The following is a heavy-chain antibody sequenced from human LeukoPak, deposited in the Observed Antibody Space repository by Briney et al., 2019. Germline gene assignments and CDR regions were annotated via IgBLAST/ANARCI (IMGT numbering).Heavy chain of an antibody. Sequence: ASVKVSCKASGYTFTSYGISWVRQAPGQGLEWMGWISAYNGDTNYAQKFQGRVTVTTDTSTTTAYMELRSPRSDDSAVYYCARRSGYDRRMGTLDFWGQGTLVTVSS. CDR2: ISAYNGDT. V-gene: IGHV1-18*01. CDR3: ARRSGYDRRMGTLDF. CDR1: GYTFTSYG. D-gene: IGHD5-12*01. J-gene: IGHJ4*02.